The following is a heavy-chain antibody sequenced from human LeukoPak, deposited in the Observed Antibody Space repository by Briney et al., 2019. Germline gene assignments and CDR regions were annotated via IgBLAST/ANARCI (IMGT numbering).Heavy chain of an antibody. CDR1: GFTVSSNY. D-gene: IGHD3-9*01. Sequence: PGRSLRLSCAASGFTVSSNYMSWVRQAPGKGLEWVSVIYSGGNTYSADSVKGRFTISRDNSKNTLYLQMNSLRAEDTAVYYCARDRPYYDILTGYYIGEAFDIWGQGTMVTVSS. CDR3: ARDRPYYDILTGYYIGEAFDI. CDR2: IYSGGNT. V-gene: IGHV3-53*01. J-gene: IGHJ3*02.